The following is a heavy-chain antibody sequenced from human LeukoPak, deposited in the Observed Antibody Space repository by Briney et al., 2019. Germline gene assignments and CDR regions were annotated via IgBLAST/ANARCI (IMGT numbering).Heavy chain of an antibody. D-gene: IGHD1-14*01. CDR1: GGSISSYW. CDR2: IYYTGST. V-gene: IGHV4-59*01. CDR3: ARVRNQGIDY. Sequence: SETLSLTCTVSGGSISSYWWSWIRQPPGKGLEWVGYIYYTGSTNYNPSLKSRASMSVDTSKNQFSLKLSSVTAADTAVYYCARVRNQGIDYWGQGTLVTVSS. J-gene: IGHJ4*02.